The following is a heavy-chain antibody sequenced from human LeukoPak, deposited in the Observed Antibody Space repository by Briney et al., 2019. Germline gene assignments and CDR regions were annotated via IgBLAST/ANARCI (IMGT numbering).Heavy chain of an antibody. CDR3: ARATLVLRFLEWLSDPLDY. CDR2: ILYDGSNK. CDR1: GFTFSSYA. D-gene: IGHD3-3*01. J-gene: IGHJ4*02. V-gene: IGHV3-30-3*01. Sequence: PGRSLRLSCAASGFTFSSYAMHWVRQAPGKGLEWVAVILYDGSNKYYADSVKGRFTISRDNSKNTLYLQMNSLRAEDTAVYYCARATLVLRFLEWLSDPLDYWGQGTLVTVSS.